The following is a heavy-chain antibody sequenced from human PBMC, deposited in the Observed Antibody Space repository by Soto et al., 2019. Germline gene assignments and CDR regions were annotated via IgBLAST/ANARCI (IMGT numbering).Heavy chain of an antibody. D-gene: IGHD2-8*01. V-gene: IGHV3-21*01. CDR3: ARTNGAYSNYFDY. CDR2: IGGSSGHI. Sequence: PGGSLRLSCAASGFTVSSNYMSWVRQAPGKCLEWVSSIGGSSGHIYYADSLKGRFTISRDNAKNSLYLQMNSLRVDDTAVYYCARTNGAYSNYFDYWGQGTLVTVSS. J-gene: IGHJ4*02. CDR1: GFTVSSNY.